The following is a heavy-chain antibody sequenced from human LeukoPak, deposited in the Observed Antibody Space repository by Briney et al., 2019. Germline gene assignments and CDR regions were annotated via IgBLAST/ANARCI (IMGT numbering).Heavy chain of an antibody. J-gene: IGHJ6*03. Sequence: ASVKVSCKASGGTFSSYAISWVRQAPGQGLEWMGWINPNSGGTNYAQKFQGRVTMTRDTSISTAYMELSRLRSDDTAVYYCARDLMFSGYPPLDYYYYMDVWGKGTTVTVSS. D-gene: IGHD5-12*01. CDR3: ARDLMFSGYPPLDYYYYMDV. CDR2: INPNSGGT. CDR1: GGTFSSYA. V-gene: IGHV1-2*02.